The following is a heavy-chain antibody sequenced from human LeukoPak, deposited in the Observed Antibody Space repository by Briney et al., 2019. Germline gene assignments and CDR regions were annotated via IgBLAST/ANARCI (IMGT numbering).Heavy chain of an antibody. CDR1: GFTFSSYG. Sequence: PGRSLRLSCAASGFTFSSYGMHWVCQAPGKGLEWVSVTYTGGNSYYADSVKGRFIISRDISKNTLYLQMNSLRAEDSALYYCARGGRGSAAVVAPRSFDIWGQGTMVTVSS. CDR3: ARGGRGSAAVVAPRSFDI. CDR2: TYTGGNS. D-gene: IGHD3-22*01. V-gene: IGHV3-53*01. J-gene: IGHJ3*02.